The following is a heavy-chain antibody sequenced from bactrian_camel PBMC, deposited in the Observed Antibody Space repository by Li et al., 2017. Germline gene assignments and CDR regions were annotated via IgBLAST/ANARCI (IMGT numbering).Heavy chain of an antibody. V-gene: IGHV3S53*01. CDR2: IDHDGNN. J-gene: IGHJ4*01. CDR3: AASGGQLGRWCYEFPVNWVSWLYN. CDR1: GYMFDRYC. D-gene: IGHD3*01. Sequence: VQLVESGGGSASVGGSLRLSCAAPGYMFDRYCVVWSRQAPGKEREGVAAIDHDGNNSYMSSLKGRFTISRDNAKNAVYLQMNSLKSEDTAMYYCAASGGQLGRWCYEFPVNWVSWLYNWGQGTQVTVS.